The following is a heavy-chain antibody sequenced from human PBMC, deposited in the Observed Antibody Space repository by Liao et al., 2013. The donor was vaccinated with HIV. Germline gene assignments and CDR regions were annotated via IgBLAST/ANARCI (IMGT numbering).Heavy chain of an antibody. CDR2: IYTSGNT. Sequence: QVQLQESGPGLVKPSQTLSLSCTVSGDSISGGNYFLNWIRQPAGKGLEWIGRIYTSGNTDYNPSLKSRVTISLDTSKNQFSLKLSSVTAADVAVYYCARGQRVIMVRGVIIEGNHFDYWGQGTLVTVSS. V-gene: IGHV4-61*02. CDR3: ARGQRVIMVRGVIIEGNHFDY. J-gene: IGHJ4*02. CDR1: GDSISGGNYF. D-gene: IGHD3-10*01.